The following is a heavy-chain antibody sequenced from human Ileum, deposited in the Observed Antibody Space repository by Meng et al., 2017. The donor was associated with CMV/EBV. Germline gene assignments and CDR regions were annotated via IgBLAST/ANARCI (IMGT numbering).Heavy chain of an antibody. V-gene: IGHV3-72*01. Sequence: GGSLRLSCAASGFTFSDHYMDWVRQAPGKGLEWVGRTRNKANSYTTEYAASVKGRFTTSRDDSKNSLYLQMNSLKTEDTAVYYCARDSSGFWSGYYMDVWGQGTTVTVSS. CDR2: TRNKANSYTT. J-gene: IGHJ6*02. CDR3: ARDSSGFWSGYYMDV. D-gene: IGHD3-3*01. CDR1: GFTFSDHY.